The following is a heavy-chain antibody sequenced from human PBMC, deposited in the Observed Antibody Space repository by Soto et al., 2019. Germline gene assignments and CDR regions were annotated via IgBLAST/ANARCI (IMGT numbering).Heavy chain of an antibody. V-gene: IGHV3-23*01. D-gene: IGHD2-2*01. Sequence: SGGSLRLSCAASGFTFCRYAMSWFRQAPGKGLEWVSASCGSGSSKYYADPVKGRFTISRDNSKNTLYLQMNILRVEDTAVYYCAKIFQYCSTSYSLGDYFCYGIDVWGQGTTVTVSS. J-gene: IGHJ6*02. CDR2: SCGSGSSK. CDR1: GFTFCRYA. CDR3: AKIFQYCSTSYSLGDYFCYGIDV.